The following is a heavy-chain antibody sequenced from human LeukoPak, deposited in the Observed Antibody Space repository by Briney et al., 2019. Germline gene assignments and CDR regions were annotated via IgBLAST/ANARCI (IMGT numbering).Heavy chain of an antibody. V-gene: IGHV4-59*01. Sequence: SETLSLTCTVSGGSISSYYWSWIRQPPGKGLEWIGYIYYSGSTNYNPSLKSRVIISVDTSKNQFSLKLSSVTAADTAVYYCARGEGYSSSANWFDPWGQGTLVTVSS. D-gene: IGHD6-6*01. CDR3: ARGEGYSSSANWFDP. CDR2: IYYSGST. CDR1: GGSISSYY. J-gene: IGHJ5*02.